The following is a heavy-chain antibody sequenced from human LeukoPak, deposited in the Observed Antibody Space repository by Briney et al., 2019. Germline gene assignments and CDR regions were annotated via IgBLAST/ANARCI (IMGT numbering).Heavy chain of an antibody. CDR1: RYTFTGYY. D-gene: IGHD3-16*01. CDR3: ARDFPAGGFDN. J-gene: IGHJ4*02. CDR2: INPKSGGT. Sequence: ASVKVSCKASRYTFTGYYMHRVRQAPGQGLERMGWINPKSGGTNYAQKFQGTVTMTRDTSISTAYTELSRLRSDDTAVYYCARDFPAGGFDNWGQGTLVTVSS. V-gene: IGHV1-2*02.